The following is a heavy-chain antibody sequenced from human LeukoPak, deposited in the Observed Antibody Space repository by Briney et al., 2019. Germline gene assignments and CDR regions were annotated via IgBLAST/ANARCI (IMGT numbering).Heavy chain of an antibody. D-gene: IGHD3-10*01. CDR2: ISSSSSTI. CDR1: GFTFSSYS. Sequence: GGSLRLSCAASGFTFSSYSMNWVRQAPGKGLEWVSYISSSSSTIYYADSVEGRFTISRDNAKNSLYLQMNSLRAEDTAVYYCARHITSGYYGSGSYGPDYWGQGTLVTVSS. J-gene: IGHJ4*02. V-gene: IGHV3-48*01. CDR3: ARHITSGYYGSGSYGPDY.